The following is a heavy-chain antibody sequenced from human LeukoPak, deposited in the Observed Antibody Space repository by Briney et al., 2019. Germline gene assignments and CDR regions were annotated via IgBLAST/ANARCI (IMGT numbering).Heavy chain of an antibody. CDR1: GFTFSTDR. V-gene: IGHV3-48*02. CDR3: ARESNSLDY. J-gene: IGHJ4*02. CDR2: ISSSSSTI. Sequence: PGGSLRLSCAAPGFTFSTDRMNWVRQAPGKGLEWVSYISSSSSTIYYADSVKGRFTISRDNAKNSLYLLMNSLRDEDTAVYYCARESNSLDYWGQGTLVTVSS. D-gene: IGHD4-11*01.